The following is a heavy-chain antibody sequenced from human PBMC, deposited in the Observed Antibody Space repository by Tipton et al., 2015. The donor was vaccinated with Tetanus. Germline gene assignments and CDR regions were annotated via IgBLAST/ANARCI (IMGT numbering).Heavy chain of an antibody. J-gene: IGHJ3*02. Sequence: LRLSCNVSGGSTHSYYWSWIRQSAGKGLEWIGRIYSSGNTNYNPSLKSRVTMSMDTSKNHFSLKLISVTVADTAVYFCAGVLRYSTRGGWDDAFDIWGQGTMVTVSS. CDR2: IYSSGNT. CDR1: GGSTHSYY. CDR3: AGVLRYSTRGGWDDAFDI. D-gene: IGHD2-8*02. V-gene: IGHV4-4*07.